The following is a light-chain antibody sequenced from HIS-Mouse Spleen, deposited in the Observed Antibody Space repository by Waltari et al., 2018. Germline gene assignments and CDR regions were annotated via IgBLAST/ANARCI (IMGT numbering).Light chain of an antibody. CDR2: EGS. V-gene: IGLV2-23*03. Sequence: QSALTQPASVSGSPGQSHTISCTGTSSDVGSYNLVSWYQQHPGKAPKPMIYEGSKRPSGVSNRFSGSKSGNTASLTISGLQAEDEADYYCCSYAGSSTFDVVFGGGTKLTVL. CDR1: SSDVGSYNL. J-gene: IGLJ2*01. CDR3: CSYAGSSTFDVV.